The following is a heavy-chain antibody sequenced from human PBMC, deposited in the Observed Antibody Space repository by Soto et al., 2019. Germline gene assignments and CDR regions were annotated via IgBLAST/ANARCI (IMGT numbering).Heavy chain of an antibody. J-gene: IGHJ5*02. Sequence: QVQLVQSGAEVKKPGASVKVSCKASGYTFTSYGISWVRQAPGQGLEWMGWISAYNGNTNYAQKLQGRDTMTTDTSTSTAYMELRSLRSDDTAVYYCARVPQNHQLLHNWFDPWGQGTLVTVSS. CDR3: ARVPQNHQLLHNWFDP. D-gene: IGHD2-2*01. CDR1: GYTFTSYG. CDR2: ISAYNGNT. V-gene: IGHV1-18*01.